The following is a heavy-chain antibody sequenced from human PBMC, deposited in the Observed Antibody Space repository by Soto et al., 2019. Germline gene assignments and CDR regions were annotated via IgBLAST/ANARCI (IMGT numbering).Heavy chain of an antibody. CDR1: GFTFSSYG. Sequence: LRLSCAASGFTFSSYGMHWVRQAPGKGLEWVAVISYDGSNKYYADSVKGRFTISRDNSKNTLYLQMNSLRAEDTAVYYCAKGAVDPWGQGTLVTVSS. CDR3: AKGAVDP. CDR2: ISYDGSNK. V-gene: IGHV3-30*18. J-gene: IGHJ5*02.